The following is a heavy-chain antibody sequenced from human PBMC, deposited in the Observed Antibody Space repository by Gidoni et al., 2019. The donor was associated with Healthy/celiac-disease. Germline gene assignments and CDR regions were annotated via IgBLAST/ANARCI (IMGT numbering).Heavy chain of an antibody. Sequence: EVQLVESGGGLVKPGGSLRLSCAASGFTFSNAWMSWVRQAPVKGLEWVGRIKSKTDGGTTDYAAPVKGRFTISRDDSKNTLYLQMNSLKTEDTAVYYCTTDPLSAAAPPTDYWGQGTLVTVSS. CDR2: IKSKTDGGTT. CDR3: TTDPLSAAAPPTDY. J-gene: IGHJ4*02. V-gene: IGHV3-15*01. D-gene: IGHD6-13*01. CDR1: GFTFSNAW.